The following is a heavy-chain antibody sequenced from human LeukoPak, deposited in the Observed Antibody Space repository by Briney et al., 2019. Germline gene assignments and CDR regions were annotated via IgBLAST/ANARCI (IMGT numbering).Heavy chain of an antibody. D-gene: IGHD3-10*01. CDR1: GGTFSSYA. CDR3: AKDASGSFTDAFDI. CDR2: IIPIFGTA. V-gene: IGHV1-69*05. J-gene: IGHJ3*02. Sequence: SVKVSCKASGGTFSSYAISWVRQAPGQGLEWMGGIIPIFGTANYVQKFQGRVTITTDESTSTAYMELNSLRAEDTAVYFCAKDASGSFTDAFDIWGQGTMVTVSS.